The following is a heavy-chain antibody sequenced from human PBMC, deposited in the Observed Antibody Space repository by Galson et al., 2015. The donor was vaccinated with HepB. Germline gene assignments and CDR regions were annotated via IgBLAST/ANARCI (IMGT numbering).Heavy chain of an antibody. CDR2: INSDGSST. J-gene: IGHJ4*02. Sequence: SLRLSCAASGFTFSSYWMHWVRHAPGKGLVWVSRINSDGSSTSYADSVKGRFTISRDNAKNTLYLQMNSLRAEDTAVYYCARGPYYYDSSGGHYFDYWGQGTLVTVSS. V-gene: IGHV3-74*01. D-gene: IGHD3-22*01. CDR3: ARGPYYYDSSGGHYFDY. CDR1: GFTFSSYW.